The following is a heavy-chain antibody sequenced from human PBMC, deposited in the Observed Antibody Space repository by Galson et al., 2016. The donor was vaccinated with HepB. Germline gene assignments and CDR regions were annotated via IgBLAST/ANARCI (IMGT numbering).Heavy chain of an antibody. CDR1: GFTFSDYY. CDR3: ARRIEELDY. Sequence: LRLSCAASGFTFSDYYISWIRQTPGKGPEWISYINPSGGYTKYATSVKGRFTISRDNSKNTLYLQMNSLRAEDTAVYYCARRIEELDYWGQGTLVTVSS. CDR2: INPSGGYT. V-gene: IGHV3-11*06. J-gene: IGHJ4*02. D-gene: IGHD2/OR15-2a*01.